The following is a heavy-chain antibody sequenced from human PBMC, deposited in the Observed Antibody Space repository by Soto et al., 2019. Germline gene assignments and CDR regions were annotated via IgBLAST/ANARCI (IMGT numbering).Heavy chain of an antibody. V-gene: IGHV5-10-1*01. CDR3: ARHGAAIWLGY. J-gene: IGHJ4*02. Sequence: GESVKISCXTSGYTFSGHWIRWVRKVPGKGLQWRGSIDPTDSYINYNPAFRGHVTFSVDKSSSTAYLHWRSLGPSDTAIYYCARHGAAIWLGYWGQGTLVTVSS. CDR1: GYTFSGHW. CDR2: IDPTDSYI. D-gene: IGHD6-19*01.